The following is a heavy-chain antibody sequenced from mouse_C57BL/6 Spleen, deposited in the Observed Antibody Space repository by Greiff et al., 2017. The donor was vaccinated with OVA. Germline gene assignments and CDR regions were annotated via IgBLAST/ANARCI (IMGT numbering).Heavy chain of an antibody. V-gene: IGHV1-81*01. CDR1: GYTFTSYG. J-gene: IGHJ2*01. CDR2: IYPRSGNT. CDR3: ARFYDGYYFDD. D-gene: IGHD2-3*01. Sequence: QVQLQQSGAELARPGASVKLSCTASGYTFTSYGIRWVKQRTGQGLEWIGEIYPRSGNTYYNEKFKGKATLTAEKSSSTAYLELRSLTSEDSAVYFCARFYDGYYFDDWGQGTTLTVSS.